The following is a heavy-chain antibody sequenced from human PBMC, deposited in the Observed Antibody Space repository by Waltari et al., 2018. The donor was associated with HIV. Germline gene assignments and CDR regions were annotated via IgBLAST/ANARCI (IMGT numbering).Heavy chain of an antibody. J-gene: IGHJ5*02. V-gene: IGHV4-34*01. D-gene: IGHD1-26*01. CDR2: ITHSGST. CDR1: GGSFSGYY. Sequence: QVQLQQWGAGLLKPSETLSLTCAVYGGSFSGYYWSWIRQPPGKGLEWIGEITHSGSTNDSPALKGRVTISGDTSKNQFALKLSSVTAADTAVYYCARRGHLASYKNWFDPWGQGTLVTVSS. CDR3: ARRGHLASYKNWFDP.